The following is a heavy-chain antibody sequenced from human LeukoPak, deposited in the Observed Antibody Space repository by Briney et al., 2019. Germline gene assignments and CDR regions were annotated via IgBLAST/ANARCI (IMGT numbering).Heavy chain of an antibody. CDR1: GGSISSYY. D-gene: IGHD6-13*01. CDR3: ARAGRSIAAAAWYFDY. V-gene: IGHV4-59*01. CDR2: IYYSGST. Sequence: SETLSLTCTVSGGSISSYYWSWTRQPPGKGLEWIGYIYYSGSTNYNPSLKSRVTTSVDTSKNQFSLKLSSVTAADTAVYYCARAGRSIAAAAWYFDYWGQGTLVTVSS. J-gene: IGHJ4*02.